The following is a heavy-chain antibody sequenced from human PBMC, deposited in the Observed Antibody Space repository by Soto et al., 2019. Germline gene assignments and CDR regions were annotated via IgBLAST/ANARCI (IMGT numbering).Heavy chain of an antibody. CDR2: IFYTGST. CDR3: ARGTVGTVPTALDY. Sequence: QVQLQESGPGLVKPSQTLSLTCTVSGASIKSGGVYWTWIRQHTGKGLEWIAYIFYTGSTYYNPSLKSRLSISLDTSKNLFSLNLSSVTAADTAMYYCARGTVGTVPTALDYWGQGTPVTVSS. D-gene: IGHD1-1*01. J-gene: IGHJ4*02. CDR1: GASIKSGGVY. V-gene: IGHV4-31*03.